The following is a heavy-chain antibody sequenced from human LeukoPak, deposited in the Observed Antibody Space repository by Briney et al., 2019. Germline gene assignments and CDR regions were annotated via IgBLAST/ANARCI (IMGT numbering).Heavy chain of an antibody. CDR2: IDPSDSYT. Sequence: GESLKISCKGSGYRFTSYWISWVRQRPGKGLEWMGRIDPSDSYTNYSPSFQGHVTISADKSISTAYLQWSSLKASDTAMYYCARLSITRQLVRYGMDVWGKGTTVTVSS. CDR3: ARLSITRQLVRYGMDV. CDR1: GYRFTSYW. J-gene: IGHJ6*04. V-gene: IGHV5-10-1*01. D-gene: IGHD6-13*01.